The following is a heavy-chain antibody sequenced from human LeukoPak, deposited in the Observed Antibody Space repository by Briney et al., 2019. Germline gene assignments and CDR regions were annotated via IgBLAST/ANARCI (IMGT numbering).Heavy chain of an antibody. CDR2: IYTSGST. V-gene: IGHV4-4*07. J-gene: IGHJ5*02. D-gene: IGHD6-13*01. Sequence: SETLSLTCTVSGGFVSSYSWSWIRQDAGKRLEWNGRIYTSGSTNYNPSLKSRVTMSVDTSKNQFSLNLSSVTAADTAVYYCARGVASTGIGWFDPWGQGTLVTVSS. CDR1: GGFVSSYS. CDR3: ARGVASTGIGWFDP.